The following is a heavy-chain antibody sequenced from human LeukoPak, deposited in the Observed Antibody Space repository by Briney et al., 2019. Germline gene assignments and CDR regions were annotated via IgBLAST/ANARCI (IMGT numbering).Heavy chain of an antibody. V-gene: IGHV3-23*01. CDR2: ISSSGDST. D-gene: IGHD3-16*01. CDR1: GFTFSTYG. CDR3: AKAIEYDYVWGSLNY. J-gene: IGHJ4*02. Sequence: PGRSLRLSCAASGFTFSTYGMNWVRQAPGKGLEWVSSISSSGDSTWYADSVKGRFTISRDNSKNTLYLQMNSLRAEDTAVYYCAKAIEYDYVWGSLNYWGQGTLVTVSS.